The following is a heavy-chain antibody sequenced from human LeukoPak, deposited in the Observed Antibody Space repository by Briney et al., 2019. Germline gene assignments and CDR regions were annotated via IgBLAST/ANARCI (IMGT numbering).Heavy chain of an antibody. CDR3: ARRPFYYYDSSGYYDY. Sequence: ASVKVSCKASGYTFTGYYMHWVRQAPGQGLEWMGWINPNSGGTNYAQKLQGRVTMTTDISTSTAYMELRSLRSDDTAVYYCARRPFYYYDSSGYYDYWGQGTLVTVSS. J-gene: IGHJ4*02. D-gene: IGHD3-22*01. V-gene: IGHV1-2*02. CDR1: GYTFTGYY. CDR2: INPNSGGT.